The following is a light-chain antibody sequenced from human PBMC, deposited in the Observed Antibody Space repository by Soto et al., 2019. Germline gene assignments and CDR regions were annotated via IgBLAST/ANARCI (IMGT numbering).Light chain of an antibody. CDR3: QQYGSSPQT. V-gene: IGKV3-20*01. J-gene: IGKJ1*01. CDR1: PSVSSN. Sequence: ELVMTQSPATPSVSPGSRAILSCRASPSVSSNLAWYQQKPGQAPRLLIYGASSRATGIPDRFSGSGSGTDFTLTISRLESEDFAVYYCQQYGSSPQTFGQGTKVDIK. CDR2: GAS.